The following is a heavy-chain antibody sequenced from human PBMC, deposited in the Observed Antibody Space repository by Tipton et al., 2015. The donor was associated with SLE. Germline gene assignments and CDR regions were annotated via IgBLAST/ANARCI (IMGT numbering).Heavy chain of an antibody. CDR2: IYNSGST. CDR3: ARDQGGVGDFDY. V-gene: IGHV4-59*01. Sequence: TLSLTCSVSGGSISSNYWIWIRQPPGKGLEWIGYIYNSGSTYYNPSLKSRVTMSIDTSKNQFSLKLISATAADTAVYYCARDQGGVGDFDYWSQGILVTGSS. CDR1: GGSISSNY. D-gene: IGHD3-16*01. J-gene: IGHJ4*02.